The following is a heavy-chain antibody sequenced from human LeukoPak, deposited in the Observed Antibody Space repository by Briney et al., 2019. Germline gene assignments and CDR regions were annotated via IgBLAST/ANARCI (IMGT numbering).Heavy chain of an antibody. D-gene: IGHD5/OR15-5a*01. CDR2: IYTSGST. CDR1: CGSISSGSYY. V-gene: IGHV4-61*02. CDR3: ARCLRWFDP. Sequence: PSQTLSLTCTVSCGSISSGSYYWSWIRQPAGKGLEWIGRIYTSGSTNYNPSLKSRVTISVDTSKNQFSLKLSSVTAADTAVYYCARCLRWFDPWGQGTLVTVSS. J-gene: IGHJ5*02.